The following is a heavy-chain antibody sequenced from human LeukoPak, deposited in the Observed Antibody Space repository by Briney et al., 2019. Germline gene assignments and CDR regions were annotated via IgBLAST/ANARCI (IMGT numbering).Heavy chain of an antibody. CDR2: IYYGGST. CDR3: ARVGYYGSGSNYNADYYYGMDV. V-gene: IGHV4-31*03. D-gene: IGHD3-10*01. J-gene: IGHJ6*02. Sequence: SETLSLTCTVSGGSISSGGYYWSWIRQHPGKGLEWIGYIYYGGSTYYNPSLKSRITISVDTSQNQFSLKLSSVTAADTAVYYCARVGYYGSGSNYNADYYYGMDVWGQGTTVTVSS. CDR1: GGSISSGGYY.